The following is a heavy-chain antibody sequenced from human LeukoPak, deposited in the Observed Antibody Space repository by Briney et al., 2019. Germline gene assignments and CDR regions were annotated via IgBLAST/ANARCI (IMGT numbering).Heavy chain of an antibody. D-gene: IGHD6-19*01. V-gene: IGHV3-21*01. CDR1: GFTFSTYN. Sequence: GGSLRLSCAASGFTFSTYNMNWVRQAPGKGLEWVSSISGSSSYIYYADSVKGRFSISRDNSKNTLYLQMNSLRAEDTAVYYCARVKRAIAVAGQVYYYYYMDVWGKGTTVTISS. CDR2: ISGSSSYI. CDR3: ARVKRAIAVAGQVYYYYYMDV. J-gene: IGHJ6*03.